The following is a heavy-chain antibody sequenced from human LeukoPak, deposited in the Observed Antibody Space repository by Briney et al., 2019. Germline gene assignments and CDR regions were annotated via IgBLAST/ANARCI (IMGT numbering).Heavy chain of an antibody. D-gene: IGHD1-26*01. CDR1: RFAFSQAW. Sequence: GGSLTLSCVASRFAFSQAWLSWVRQAPGKGLEWVGRIKREGDGGTTDYAAPVKRRLTISRDDSKNTLCLQMNSLQPEYTAVYYCTTSGWFDHWGQGTLVTVSS. J-gene: IGHJ5*02. CDR3: TTSGWFDH. V-gene: IGHV3-15*01. CDR2: IKREGDGGTT.